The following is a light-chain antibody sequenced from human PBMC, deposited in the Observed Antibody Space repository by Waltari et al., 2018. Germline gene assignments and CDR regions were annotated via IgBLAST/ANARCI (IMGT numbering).Light chain of an antibody. J-gene: IGKJ1*01. V-gene: IGKV3-15*01. CDR1: QSVSRN. CDR3: QQYNDWPRT. CDR2: GSS. Sequence: VMTQSPATLSVSPGERATLSCRASQSVSRNLAWYQQKPGQAPRLLIYGSSTRATGIPARFSGSGSGTEFTLTISGLQSEDSAVYYCQQYNDWPRTFGLGTRVEIE.